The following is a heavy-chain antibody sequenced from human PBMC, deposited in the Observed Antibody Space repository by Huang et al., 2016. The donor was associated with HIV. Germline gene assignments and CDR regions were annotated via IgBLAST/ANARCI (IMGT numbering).Heavy chain of an antibody. V-gene: IGHV4-34*02. CDR2: VNDSGAT. Sequence: QMQLQQRGAGLLKPSETLSLTCGVSGGSFTGNYLTWIRQAPGKGLEWIGEVNDSGATTYIPSLNGGVPIALDKSNRELSLNLRSVTAADTAVYYCARQWTILEWLLGLDVWGQGTTVIVSS. J-gene: IGHJ6*02. CDR3: ARQWTILEWLLGLDV. D-gene: IGHD3-3*01. CDR1: GGSFTGNY.